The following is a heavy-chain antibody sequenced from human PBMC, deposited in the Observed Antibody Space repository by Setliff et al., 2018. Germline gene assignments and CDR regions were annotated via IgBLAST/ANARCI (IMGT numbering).Heavy chain of an antibody. Sequence: GGSLRLSCAASGFSFSDYYMSWVRQAPGKGLEWLSKISGNGLTIYYADSVRGRFTIARDNAKNSLYLQTNSLRAEDTAVYYCARDGVFYAMDGWGQGTTVTVSS. CDR2: ISGNGLTI. D-gene: IGHD3-10*01. CDR1: GFSFSDYY. CDR3: ARDGVFYAMDG. J-gene: IGHJ6*02. V-gene: IGHV3-11*04.